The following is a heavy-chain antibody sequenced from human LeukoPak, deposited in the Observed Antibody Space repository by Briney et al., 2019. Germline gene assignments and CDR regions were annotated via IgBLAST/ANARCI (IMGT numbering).Heavy chain of an antibody. D-gene: IGHD3-10*02. CDR3: AELGITMIGGV. CDR2: ISSSGSTI. CDR1: GFTFISHG. Sequence: GGSLRLSCAASGFTFISHGMHWVRQAPGKGLEWVSCISSSGSTIYYADSVKGRFTISRDNAKNSLYLQMNSLRAEDTAVYYCAELGITMIGGVWGKGTTVTISS. J-gene: IGHJ6*04. V-gene: IGHV3-48*03.